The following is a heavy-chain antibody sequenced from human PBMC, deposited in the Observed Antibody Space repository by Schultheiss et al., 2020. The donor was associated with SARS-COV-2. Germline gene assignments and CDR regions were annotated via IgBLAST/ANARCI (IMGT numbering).Heavy chain of an antibody. V-gene: IGHV3-13*05. D-gene: IGHD3-3*01. CDR3: AREFLEWLLYVSGGGVDY. Sequence: GESLKISCAASGFTFSSYDMHWVRQATGKGLEWVSAIGTAGDPYYPGSVKGRFTISRDNSKNTLYLQMNSLRAEDTAVYYCAREFLEWLLYVSGGGVDYWGQGTLVTVSS. CDR2: IGTAGDP. CDR1: GFTFSSYD. J-gene: IGHJ4*02.